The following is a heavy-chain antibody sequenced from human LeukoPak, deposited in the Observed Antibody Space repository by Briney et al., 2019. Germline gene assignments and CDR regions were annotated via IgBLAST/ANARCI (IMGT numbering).Heavy chain of an antibody. CDR1: GFTFTSYG. V-gene: IGHV3-33*01. Sequence: PGGSLRLSCAASGFTFTSYGMHWVRQAPGKGLEWVAVIWYDGSNKYYADSVKGRFTISRDNSKNTLYLQMNSLRAEDTAVYYCARDHCSGDSCKIDYWGQGTLVTVSS. CDR2: IWYDGSNK. CDR3: ARDHCSGDSCKIDY. J-gene: IGHJ4*02. D-gene: IGHD2-15*01.